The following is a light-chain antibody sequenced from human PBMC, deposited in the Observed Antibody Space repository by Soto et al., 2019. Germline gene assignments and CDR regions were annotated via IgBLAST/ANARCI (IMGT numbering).Light chain of an antibody. CDR2: GAS. CDR3: QQYGSSPLT. Sequence: EIVLTQSPGTLSLSPGERATLSCRASQSVAGSYLAWYQQKLGQAPRLLIYGASSRAAGIPDRFSGSGSGTDFTLTISRLEPGDFAVYYCQQYGSSPLTFGGGTKVEIK. V-gene: IGKV3-20*01. CDR1: QSVAGSY. J-gene: IGKJ4*01.